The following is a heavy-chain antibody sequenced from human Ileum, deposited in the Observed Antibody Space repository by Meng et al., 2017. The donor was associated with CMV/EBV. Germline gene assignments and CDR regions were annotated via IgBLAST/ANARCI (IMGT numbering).Heavy chain of an antibody. CDR1: LSTSGVG. D-gene: IGHD2-15*01. CDR2: IFSDDRK. CDR3: AHRPGYCSGGTCYGNFDY. Sequence: LSTSGVGVGWIRQPPGEAREWLALIFSDDRKCYSPSLKNRLTITKDTSKNQVVLTMTNMDPVDPATYYCAHRPGYCSGGTCYGNFDYWGQGALVTVSS. V-gene: IGHV2-5*02. J-gene: IGHJ4*02.